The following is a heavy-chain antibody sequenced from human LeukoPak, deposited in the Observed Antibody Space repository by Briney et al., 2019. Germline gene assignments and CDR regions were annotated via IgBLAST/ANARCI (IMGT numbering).Heavy chain of an antibody. J-gene: IGHJ4*02. CDR1: GFTFRAYS. V-gene: IGHV3-48*02. D-gene: IGHD3-10*01. Sequence: PGGSLRLSCAASGFTFRAYSMNWVRQAPGKGPEWVSHISSSSSTIYYADSVKGRFTISRDNAKNSLYLQINSLRDEDTAVYYCVRGDGWFGELLNFDNWGQGTLVTVSS. CDR3: VRGDGWFGELLNFDN. CDR2: ISSSSSTI.